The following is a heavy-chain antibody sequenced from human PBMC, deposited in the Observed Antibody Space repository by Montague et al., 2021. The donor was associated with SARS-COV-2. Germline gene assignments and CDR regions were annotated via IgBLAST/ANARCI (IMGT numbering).Heavy chain of an antibody. CDR3: SSPGNRPL. CDR1: GGTISSSSFF. CDR2: LSDTGTT. D-gene: IGHD6-6*01. J-gene: IGHJ3*01. V-gene: IGHV4-39*01. Sequence: SETLSLTCSVSGGTISSSSFFWGWIRQPPGKGLEWIGSLSDTGTTYYNPSLKNRVTISVDMSRNQFSLTLTSVTAADTAVYYCSSPGNRPLWGPGTLVTVSS.